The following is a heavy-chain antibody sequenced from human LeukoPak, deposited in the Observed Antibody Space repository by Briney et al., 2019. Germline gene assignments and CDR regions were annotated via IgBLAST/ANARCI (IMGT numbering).Heavy chain of an antibody. J-gene: IGHJ4*02. CDR1: GFTFGDYA. Sequence: GGSLRLSCTASGFTFGDYAMSWVRQAPGKGLEWVGFIRSKAYGGTTEYAASVKGRFTISRDDSKSIAYLQMNSLKTEDTAVYYCTRGSPDRGAVTTDYWGQGTLVTVSS. D-gene: IGHD4-11*01. V-gene: IGHV3-49*04. CDR3: TRGSPDRGAVTTDY. CDR2: IRSKAYGGTT.